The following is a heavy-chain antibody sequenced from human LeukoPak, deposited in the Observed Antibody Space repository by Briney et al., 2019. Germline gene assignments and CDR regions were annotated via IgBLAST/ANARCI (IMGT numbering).Heavy chain of an antibody. V-gene: IGHV3-7*01. CDR1: GFTFSSYG. CDR2: IKQDGSDK. CDR3: ARARSSGWPSYYCGMDV. D-gene: IGHD6-19*01. J-gene: IGHJ6*02. Sequence: HPGGSLRLSCAASGFTFSSYGMSWVRQAPGKGLEWVANIKQDGSDKLYVDSVKGRFTIYRDNAKNSLYLQMNSLRAEDTAVYYCARARSSGWPSYYCGMDVWGQGTTVTVSS.